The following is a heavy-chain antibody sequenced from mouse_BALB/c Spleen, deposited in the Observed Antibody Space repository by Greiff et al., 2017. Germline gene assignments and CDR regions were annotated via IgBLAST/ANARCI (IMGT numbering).Heavy chain of an antibody. CDR1: GYSITSDYA. CDR3: ACITTVVAPRWYFDV. CDR2: ISYSGST. V-gene: IGHV3-2*02. D-gene: IGHD1-1*01. Sequence: VQLKESGPGLVKPSQSLSLTCTVTGYSITSDYAWNWIRQFPGNKLEWMGYISYSGSTSYNPSLKSRISITRDTSKNQFFLQLNSVTTEDTATYYCACITTVVAPRWYFDVWGAGTTVTVSS. J-gene: IGHJ1*01.